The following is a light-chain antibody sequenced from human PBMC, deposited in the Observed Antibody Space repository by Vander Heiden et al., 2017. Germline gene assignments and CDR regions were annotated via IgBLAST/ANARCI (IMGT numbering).Light chain of an antibody. CDR3: QQYYSTPPT. CDR1: QNLFYSSNSKTY. V-gene: IGKV4-1*01. J-gene: IGKJ1*01. CDR2: GAS. Sequence: DIVMTQSPDSLAVSLGARATINCRSSQNLFYSSNSKTYLAWYQQRPGQPPKLLISGASTRESGVPDRFSGSGSGTDFTLTITSLQAEDVAVYSCQQYYSTPPTFGQGTKVEIK.